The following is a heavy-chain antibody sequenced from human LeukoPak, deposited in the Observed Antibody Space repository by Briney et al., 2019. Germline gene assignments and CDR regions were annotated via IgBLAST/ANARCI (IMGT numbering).Heavy chain of an antibody. J-gene: IGHJ4*02. CDR2: ISGSGGST. CDR1: GFTFSSYA. V-gene: IGHV3-23*01. CDR3: AKSRSGWHFDY. Sequence: GGSLRLSCAASGFTFSSYAMSWVHQAPGKGLEWVSAISGSGGSTYYADSVKGRFTISRDNSNNTLYVQMNSLRAEDTAVYYCAKSRSGWHFDYWGQGILVTVSS. D-gene: IGHD6-19*01.